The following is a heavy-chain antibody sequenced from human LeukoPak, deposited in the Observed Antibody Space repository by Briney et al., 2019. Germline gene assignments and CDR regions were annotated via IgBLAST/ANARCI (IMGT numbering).Heavy chain of an antibody. V-gene: IGHV4-59*08. CDR2: VYYRGAT. CDR1: GGSISGYY. J-gene: IGHJ2*01. CDR3: ARQSEGYFEL. Sequence: PSETLSLTCTVSGGSISGYYWSWIRQSPGKGLEWIGFVYYRGATDYNPPLKNRVTISLDTSRSHISLNLRSVTAADTAVYYCARQSEGYFELWGRGILVTDSS.